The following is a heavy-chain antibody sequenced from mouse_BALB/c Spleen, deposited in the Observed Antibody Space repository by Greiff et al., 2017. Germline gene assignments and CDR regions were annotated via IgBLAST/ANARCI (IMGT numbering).Heavy chain of an antibody. V-gene: IGHV5-6-3*01. CDR3: AREDYYGYGFAY. CDR2: INSIGGST. D-gene: IGHD1-2*01. CDR1: GFTFSSYG. J-gene: IGHJ3*01. Sequence: EVNLVESGGGLVQPGGSLKLSCAASGFTFSSYGMSWVRQTPDKRLELVATINSIGGSTYYPDSVKGRFTISRDNAKNTLYLQMSSLTSEDTAMYYCAREDYYGYGFAYWGQGTLVTVSA.